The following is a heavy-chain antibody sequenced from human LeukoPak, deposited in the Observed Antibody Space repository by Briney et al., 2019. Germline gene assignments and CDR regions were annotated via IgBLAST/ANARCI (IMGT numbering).Heavy chain of an antibody. J-gene: IGHJ6*03. CDR3: ARGPRIAVAGSKPYYYYYYMDV. V-gene: IGHV4-34*01. CDR1: GGSFSGYY. D-gene: IGHD6-19*01. CDR2: INHSGST. Sequence: PSETLSLTCAVYGGSFSGYYWGWIRQPPGKGLEWIGEINHSGSTNYNPSLKSRVTISVDTSKNQFSLKLSSVTAADTAVYYCARGPRIAVAGSKPYYYYYYMDVWGKGTTVTVSS.